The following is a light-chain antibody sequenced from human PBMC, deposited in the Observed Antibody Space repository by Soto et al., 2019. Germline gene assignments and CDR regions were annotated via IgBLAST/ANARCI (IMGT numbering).Light chain of an antibody. CDR3: QNYSDWRWT. V-gene: IGKV3-15*01. CDR1: QSISSK. CDR2: AAS. J-gene: IGKJ1*01. Sequence: EIVMTQSPATLSVSPGEGATLSCRASQSISSKLAWYQQKPGQAPRLLIYAASTRATGVPARFSGSGSGTEFTLTISSLQSEDLAVYYCQNYSDWRWTFGQGTKVEIK.